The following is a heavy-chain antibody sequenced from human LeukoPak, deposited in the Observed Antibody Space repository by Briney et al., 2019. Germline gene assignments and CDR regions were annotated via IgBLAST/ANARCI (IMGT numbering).Heavy chain of an antibody. CDR3: AREVPMAGKSMDV. J-gene: IGHJ6*02. Sequence: GRSLRLSCAASGFTFSSYAMHWVRQAPGKGLEWVAVISYGGSNKYYADSVKGRFTISRDNSKNTLYLQMNSLRAEDTAVYYCAREVPMAGKSMDVWGQGTTVTVSS. D-gene: IGHD5-24*01. CDR1: GFTFSSYA. V-gene: IGHV3-30*04. CDR2: ISYGGSNK.